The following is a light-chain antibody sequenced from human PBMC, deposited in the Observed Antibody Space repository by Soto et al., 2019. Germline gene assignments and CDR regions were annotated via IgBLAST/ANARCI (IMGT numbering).Light chain of an antibody. CDR2: DGS. CDR3: QPRSNWPPNT. Sequence: EIVLTQSPATLSLSPGERATLSCRASQSLSSYLAWYQQKPGQAPRLLIYDGSTRATGIPARFSGSGSGTDFTLTISSLEPEDFAVYYCQPRSNWPPNTCGPGTKVDIK. V-gene: IGKV3-11*01. J-gene: IGKJ3*01. CDR1: QSLSSY.